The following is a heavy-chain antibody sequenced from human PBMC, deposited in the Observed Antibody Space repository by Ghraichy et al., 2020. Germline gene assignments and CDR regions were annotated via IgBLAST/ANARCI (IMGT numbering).Heavy chain of an antibody. CDR2: IYPGGRT. J-gene: IGHJ4*02. Sequence: GGSLRLSCVASGFSFSSYAMSWVRQAPGKGLEWVSVIYPGGRTSYADSVEGRFTVSRDFSKNTLYLQMNSLRAEDTAVYYCASGLEEAPAAGWGQGTLVTVSP. V-gene: IGHV3-23*03. D-gene: IGHD2-15*01. CDR3: ASGLEEAPAAG. CDR1: GFSFSSYA.